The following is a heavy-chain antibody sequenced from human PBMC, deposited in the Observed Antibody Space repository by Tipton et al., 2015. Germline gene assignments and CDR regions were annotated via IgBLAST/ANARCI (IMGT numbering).Heavy chain of an antibody. J-gene: IGHJ6*02. CDR1: GGSVSSGNYY. V-gene: IGHV4-61*01. CDR3: ARDLEHGVDV. Sequence: GLVKPSESLSLTCNVSGGSVSSGNYYWSWIRQPPGKALEWIGYISYTDTTHYNPSLKSRVTISLDSSKNQFSLTLNSVAAADTAVYYCARDLEHGVDVWGHGTTVTVSS. D-gene: IGHD5-24*01. CDR2: ISYTDTT.